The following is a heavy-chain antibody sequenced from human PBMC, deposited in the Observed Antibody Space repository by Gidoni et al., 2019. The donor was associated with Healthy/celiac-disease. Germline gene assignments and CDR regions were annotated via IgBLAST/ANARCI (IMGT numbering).Heavy chain of an antibody. CDR2: IYTSGST. V-gene: IGHV4-61*02. D-gene: IGHD6-6*01. Sequence: QVQLQESGAGLVKPSQTLSLTCTVSGGPISSGSYYWSWIRQPAGKGLEWIGRIYTSGSTNYNPSLKSRVTISVDTSKNQFSLKLSSVTAADTAVYYCARASSSNPHDYWGQGTLVTVS. J-gene: IGHJ4*02. CDR1: GGPISSGSYY. CDR3: ARASSSNPHDY.